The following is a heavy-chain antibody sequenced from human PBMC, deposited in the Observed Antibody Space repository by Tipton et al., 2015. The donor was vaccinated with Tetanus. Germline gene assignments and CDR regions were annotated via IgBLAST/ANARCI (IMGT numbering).Heavy chain of an antibody. CDR3: TTEVAMATIPFDY. V-gene: IGHV3-15*01. CDR1: GFTFSNAW. Sequence: SLRLSCAASGFTFSNAWMSWVPQAPGKGLEWVGRIKSKTDGGTTDYAAPVKGRFTISRDDSKNTLYLQMNSLKTEDTAVYYCTTEVAMATIPFDYWGQGTLVTVSS. J-gene: IGHJ4*02. CDR2: IKSKTDGGTT. D-gene: IGHD5-24*01.